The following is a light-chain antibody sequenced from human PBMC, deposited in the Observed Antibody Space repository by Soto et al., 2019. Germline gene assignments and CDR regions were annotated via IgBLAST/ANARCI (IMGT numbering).Light chain of an antibody. Sequence: EIVMTQSPATLSVSPGDRATLSCRASQSVSSNLAWYQQKPGQAPRLLIYGASTRATGIPARFSGSGSGTEFTLTISSLQSEDFAVYYCQQYNNWPPVTFGPGTKVDIK. J-gene: IGKJ3*01. CDR1: QSVSSN. CDR2: GAS. V-gene: IGKV3-15*01. CDR3: QQYNNWPPVT.